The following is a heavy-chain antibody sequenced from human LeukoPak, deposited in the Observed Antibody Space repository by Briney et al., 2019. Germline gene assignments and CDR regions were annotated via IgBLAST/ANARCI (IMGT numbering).Heavy chain of an antibody. D-gene: IGHD3-22*01. CDR3: ARGPSMIVVVIQPKSHVAFDI. CDR2: IYYSGST. Sequence: SETLSLTCTVSGGSISSYYGSWIRQPPGKGLEWIGYIYYSGSTNYNPSLKTRVTISVDTSKTQFSLKLGSVTAADTAVYYGARGPSMIVVVIQPKSHVAFDIWGQGKMVTVSS. J-gene: IGHJ3*02. V-gene: IGHV4-59*12. CDR1: GGSISSYY.